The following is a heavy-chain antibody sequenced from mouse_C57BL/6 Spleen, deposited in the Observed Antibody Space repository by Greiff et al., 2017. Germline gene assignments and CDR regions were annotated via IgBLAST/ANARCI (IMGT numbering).Heavy chain of an antibody. CDR2: INPSTGGT. V-gene: IGHV1-42*01. D-gene: IGHD1-1*01. Sequence: EVQLQQSGAELVKPGASVKISCKASGYTFTDYYINWVKQSPEKSLEWIGEINPSTGGTTYNQKFKAKATLTVDKSSSTAYMQLKSLTSEDSAVYYCARNYGSSSWFAYWGQGTLVTVSA. CDR1: GYTFTDYY. CDR3: ARNYGSSSWFAY. J-gene: IGHJ3*01.